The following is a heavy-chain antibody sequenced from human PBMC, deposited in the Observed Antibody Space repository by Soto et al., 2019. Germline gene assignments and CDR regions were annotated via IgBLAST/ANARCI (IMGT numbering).Heavy chain of an antibody. Sequence: ASVKVSCKASGYTFTSYDINWVRQDTGQGLEWMGWMNPNSGNTGYAQKFQGRVTMTRNTSISTAYMELSRLRSEDTAVYYCARGLGQSITIFGVVPSYNWFDPWGQGTLVTVSS. CDR3: ARGLGQSITIFGVVPSYNWFDP. J-gene: IGHJ5*02. D-gene: IGHD3-3*01. V-gene: IGHV1-8*01. CDR1: GYTFTSYD. CDR2: MNPNSGNT.